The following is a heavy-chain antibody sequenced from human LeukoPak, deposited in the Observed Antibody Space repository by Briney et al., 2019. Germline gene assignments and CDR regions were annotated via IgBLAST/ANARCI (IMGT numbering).Heavy chain of an antibody. V-gene: IGHV1-2*06. J-gene: IGHJ4*02. CDR3: AREVPTYYYDSSGHPDY. D-gene: IGHD3-22*01. CDR1: GYTFTNYG. Sequence: ASVKVSCKASGYTFTNYGISWVRQAPGQGLEWMGRINPNSGGTNYAQKFQGRVTMTRDTSISTAYMELSRLRSDDTAVYYCAREVPTYYYDSSGHPDYWGQRTLVTVSS. CDR2: INPNSGGT.